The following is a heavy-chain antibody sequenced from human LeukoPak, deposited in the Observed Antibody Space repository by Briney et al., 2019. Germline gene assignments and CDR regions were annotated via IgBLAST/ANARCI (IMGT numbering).Heavy chain of an antibody. Sequence: GGSPRLSCAATGFSFSDFGMHWVRQAPGKGLEWVALISSDGFNEYYADSVRGRFTISRDTSKNTLYLEMKSLRPEDTAIYYCARYSNHFYYSGMDVWGQGTTVTVSS. CDR2: ISSDGFNE. CDR3: ARYSNHFYYSGMDV. CDR1: GFSFSDFG. J-gene: IGHJ6*02. V-gene: IGHV3-30-3*01. D-gene: IGHD2-21*01.